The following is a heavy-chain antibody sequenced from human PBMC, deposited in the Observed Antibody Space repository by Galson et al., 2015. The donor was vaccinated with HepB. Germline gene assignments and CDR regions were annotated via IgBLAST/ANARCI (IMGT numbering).Heavy chain of an antibody. D-gene: IGHD1-26*01. CDR2: ISYDGSNK. J-gene: IGHJ6*02. CDR3: ARGGGKGGDYYGMDV. V-gene: IGHV3-30-3*01. CDR1: GFTFSNYA. Sequence: SLRLSCAASGFTFSNYAIHWVRQTPGKGLEWVAVISYDGSNKYYADSVKGRFSISRDNSKNTLYLQMNSLRAEDTAVYYCARGGGKGGDYYGMDVWGQGTTVTVSS.